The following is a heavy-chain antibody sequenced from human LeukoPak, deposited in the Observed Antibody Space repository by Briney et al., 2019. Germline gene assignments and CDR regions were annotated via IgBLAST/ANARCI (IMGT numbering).Heavy chain of an antibody. Sequence: GGSLRLSCEASGFTFSNYAMSWVRQAPGKGLGWVSAITGSGGNTYYADSVKGRFTISRDNSKNTVFLQMNSLRAEDTAVYYCAKWGDYDVLTGYYVSDYWGQGTLVTVSS. D-gene: IGHD3-9*01. V-gene: IGHV3-23*01. J-gene: IGHJ4*02. CDR1: GFTFSNYA. CDR2: ITGSGGNT. CDR3: AKWGDYDVLTGYYVSDY.